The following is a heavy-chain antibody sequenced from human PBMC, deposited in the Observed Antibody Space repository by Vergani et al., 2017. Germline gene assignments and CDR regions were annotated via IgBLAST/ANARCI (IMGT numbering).Heavy chain of an antibody. V-gene: IGHV4-4*07. D-gene: IGHD5-24*01. Sequence: VQLQESGPGLLKPSETLSLTCSVSGASISSYFWSWIRQPAGKGLEWLGRVHTYGTAYYNPSLRTRVRLSADLSQSQFSLKMTSLTAADTAVYFCARDQWDDDGPRGWFAPWGQGILVTVSS. CDR2: VHTYGTA. CDR1: GASISSYF. J-gene: IGHJ5*02. CDR3: ARDQWDDDGPRGWFAP.